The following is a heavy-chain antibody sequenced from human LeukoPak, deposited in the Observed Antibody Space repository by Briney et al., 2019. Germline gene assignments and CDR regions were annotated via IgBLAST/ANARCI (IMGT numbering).Heavy chain of an antibody. V-gene: IGHV4-39*07. CDR3: AVSGTKVDYVPDYYYYMDV. D-gene: IGHD4-17*01. CDR2: IYYSGST. Sequence: PSETLSLTCTVSGGSISSSSYYWGWIRQPPGKGLEWIGSIYYSGSTYHNPSLKSRVTISVDTSKNQFSLKLSSVTAADTAVYYCAVSGTKVDYVPDYYYYMDVWGKGTTVTVSS. CDR1: GGSISSSSYY. J-gene: IGHJ6*03.